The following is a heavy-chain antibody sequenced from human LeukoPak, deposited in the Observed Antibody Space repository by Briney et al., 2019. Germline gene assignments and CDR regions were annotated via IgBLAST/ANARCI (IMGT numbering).Heavy chain of an antibody. Sequence: GGSLRLSCEASRFTFSNAWMNWVRQAPGKGLEWVARIKSKVDGVTTDYAAPVKGRFTISRDDSNNMLYLQMNSLKIEDTAVYYCAIDEPDYAPYDFDYWGQGTLVAVSS. CDR1: RFTFSNAW. V-gene: IGHV3-15*01. J-gene: IGHJ4*02. CDR2: IKSKVDGVTT. CDR3: AIDEPDYAPYDFDY. D-gene: IGHD4-17*01.